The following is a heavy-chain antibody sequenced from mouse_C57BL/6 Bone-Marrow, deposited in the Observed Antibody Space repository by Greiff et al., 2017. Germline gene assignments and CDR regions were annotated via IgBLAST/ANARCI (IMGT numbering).Heavy chain of an antibody. J-gene: IGHJ1*03. CDR1: GFTFTDYY. CDR3: ARYMRGWDYEYDGYFDV. CDR2: IRNKANGYPT. Sequence: EVHLVESGGGLVQPGGSLSLSCAASGFTFTDYYMSWVRQPPGKALEWLGFIRNKANGYPTEYSASVKGRFTISRDNSQSILYLQMNALRAEDSATYYWARYMRGWDYEYDGYFDVWGTGTTVTGSS. D-gene: IGHD2-4*01. V-gene: IGHV7-3*01.